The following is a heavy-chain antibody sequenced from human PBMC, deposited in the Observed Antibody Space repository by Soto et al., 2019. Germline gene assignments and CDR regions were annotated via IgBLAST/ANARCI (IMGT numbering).Heavy chain of an antibody. J-gene: IGHJ4*02. CDR3: VSINAGGWYYFDY. CDR2: VYYSGSS. V-gene: IGHV4-39*02. CDR1: CGSIGNSTYY. Sequence: SETLSLTCAFSCGSIGNSTYYWGWIRQPPGKGLEWIGSVYYSGSSYYSPSLKSRVTMSVDSSKNHFSLILDSVTAADTAVYYCVSINAGGWYYFDYWGQGILVTVSS. D-gene: IGHD6-19*01.